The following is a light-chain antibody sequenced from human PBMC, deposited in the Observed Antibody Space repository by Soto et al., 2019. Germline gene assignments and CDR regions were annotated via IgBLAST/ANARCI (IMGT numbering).Light chain of an antibody. Sequence: QSALTQPRSVSGSPGQSVTISCAGTSSDVGGYNYVSWYQHDPGKAPKLIISDVTKRPSGVPDRFSGSKSGNTASLTISGLQAEDEADYYCCSYAGTYSRVFGGGTKVTVL. CDR2: DVT. J-gene: IGLJ3*02. CDR1: SSDVGGYNY. CDR3: CSYAGTYSRV. V-gene: IGLV2-11*01.